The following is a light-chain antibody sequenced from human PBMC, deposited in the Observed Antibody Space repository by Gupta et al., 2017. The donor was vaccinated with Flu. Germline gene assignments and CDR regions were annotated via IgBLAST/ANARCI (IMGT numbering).Light chain of an antibody. Sequence: SYELTQSPSVSVSPGQTARITCSGNGLPNQYAYWYQQKRGQAPVLVIYKDNVRPSGIPERFSGSSSGTTVTLTISGVQAEDEADYYCQSADSSGIYVFGSGTRVTVL. CDR1: GLPNQY. CDR3: QSADSSGIYV. CDR2: KDN. J-gene: IGLJ1*01. V-gene: IGLV3-25*02.